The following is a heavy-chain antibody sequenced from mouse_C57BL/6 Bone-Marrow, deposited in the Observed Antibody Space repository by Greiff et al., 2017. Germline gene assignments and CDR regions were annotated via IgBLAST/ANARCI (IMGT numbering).Heavy chain of an antibody. CDR1: GYTFTSYW. J-gene: IGHJ4*01. D-gene: IGHD3-2*02. Sequence: QVQLQQPGAELVKPGASVKMSCKASGYTFTSYWITWVKQRPGQGLEWIGDIYPGSGSTNYNEKFKSKATLTVDTSSSTAYMQLSGLTSEDSAVXYCAREGDSSGYYYAMDYWGQGTSVTVSS. V-gene: IGHV1-55*01. CDR2: IYPGSGST. CDR3: AREGDSSGYYYAMDY.